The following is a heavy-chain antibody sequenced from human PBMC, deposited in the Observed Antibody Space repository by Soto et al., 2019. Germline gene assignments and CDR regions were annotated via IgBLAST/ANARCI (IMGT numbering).Heavy chain of an antibody. D-gene: IGHD3-3*01. J-gene: IGHJ6*02. CDR3: AHSSTDLNHAMDV. CDR2: IYWDDDK. CDR1: GLSLTTNGLS. Sequence: QITLKESGPTLVKPTQTLTLTCAFSGLSLTTNGLSVGWVRQPQGKALEWLALIYWDDDKRYSPSLKSRLTSTRDTSKNQVVLTMTTMDPVDTATYYCAHSSTDLNHAMDVWGQGTTVSVSS. V-gene: IGHV2-5*02.